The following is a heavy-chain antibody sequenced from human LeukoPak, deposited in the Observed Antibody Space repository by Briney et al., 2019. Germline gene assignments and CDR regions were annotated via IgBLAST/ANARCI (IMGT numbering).Heavy chain of an antibody. J-gene: IGHJ4*02. V-gene: IGHV3-48*03. CDR3: ARTGSSGWYWEPDY. CDR2: ISSSGSTI. D-gene: IGHD6-19*01. Sequence: GGSLRLSCAASGFTFSSYEMNWVRQAAGKGLEWVSYISSSGSTIYYADSVKGRFNISRDNAKNSLYLQMNSLRAEDTAVYYCARTGSSGWYWEPDYWGQGTLVTVSS. CDR1: GFTFSSYE.